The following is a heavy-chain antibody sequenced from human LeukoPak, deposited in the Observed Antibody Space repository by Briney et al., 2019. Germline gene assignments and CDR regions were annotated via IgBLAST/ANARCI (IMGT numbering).Heavy chain of an antibody. Sequence: PSETLSLTCTVSGGSISSYYWSWIRQPAGKGLEWIGRIYTSGSTNYNPSLKSRVTISVDTSKNQFSLKLSSVTAADTAVYYCARGVYCSGGSCYSTRSGYYYYMDVWGKGTTVTVSS. CDR3: ARGVYCSGGSCYSTRSGYYYYMDV. V-gene: IGHV4-4*07. D-gene: IGHD2-15*01. CDR2: IYTSGST. CDR1: GGSISSYY. J-gene: IGHJ6*03.